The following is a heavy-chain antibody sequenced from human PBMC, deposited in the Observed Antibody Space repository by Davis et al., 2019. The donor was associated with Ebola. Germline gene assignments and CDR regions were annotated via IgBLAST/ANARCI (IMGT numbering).Heavy chain of an antibody. CDR3: ARDLDYGGNSGAFDI. V-gene: IGHV4-4*07. J-gene: IGHJ3*02. D-gene: IGHD4-23*01. CDR1: GGSISSYY. CDR2: IYTSGST. Sequence: PSETLSLTCTVSGGSISSYYWSWIRQPAGKGLEWIGRIYTSGSTNYNPSLKSRVTISVDTSKNQFSLKLSSVNAADTAVYYCARDLDYGGNSGAFDIWGQGTMVTVSS.